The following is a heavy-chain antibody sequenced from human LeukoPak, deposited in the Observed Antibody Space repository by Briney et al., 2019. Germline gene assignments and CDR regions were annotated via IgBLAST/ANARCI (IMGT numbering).Heavy chain of an antibody. CDR3: TTGRLRRAFDI. CDR1: GFTFSNAW. J-gene: IGHJ3*02. V-gene: IGHV3-15*01. D-gene: IGHD3-16*01. Sequence: GGSLRPSCAASGFTFSNAWMSWVRQAPGKGLEWVGRIKSKTDGGTTDYAAPVKGRFTISRDDSKNTLYLQMNSLKTEDTAVYYCTTGRLRRAFDIWGQGTMVTVSS. CDR2: IKSKTDGGTT.